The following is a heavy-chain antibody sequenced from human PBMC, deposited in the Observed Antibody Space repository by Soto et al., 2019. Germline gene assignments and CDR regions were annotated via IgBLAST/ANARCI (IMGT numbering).Heavy chain of an antibody. CDR1: GYTFTNYG. J-gene: IGHJ4*02. D-gene: IGHD5-18*01. CDR3: ARDPGSGYSYGPFDH. V-gene: IGHV1-18*01. Sequence: ASVKVSCKASGYTFTNYGISWVRQAPGQGLEWMGWISAYNGNTNYAQKLQGRVTMTTDTSTSTAYMELRSLRSDDTAVYYCARDPGSGYSYGPFDHWGQGALVTVSS. CDR2: ISAYNGNT.